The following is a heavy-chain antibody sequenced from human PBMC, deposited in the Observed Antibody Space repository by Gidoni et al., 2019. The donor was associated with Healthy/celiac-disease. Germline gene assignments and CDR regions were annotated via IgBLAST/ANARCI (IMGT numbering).Heavy chain of an antibody. V-gene: IGHV3-23*01. CDR3: AKDPVTMVRGVIFDYFDY. J-gene: IGHJ4*02. CDR2: ISGSGGST. D-gene: IGHD3-10*01. CDR1: GFIFSSHA. Sequence: EVQLLESGGGLVQPGGSLRLSCAAPGFIFSSHAMSWVRQAPGKGLEWVSAISGSGGSTYYADSVKGRFTISRDNSKNTLYLQMSSLRAEDTAVYYCAKDPVTMVRGVIFDYFDYWGQGTLVTVSS.